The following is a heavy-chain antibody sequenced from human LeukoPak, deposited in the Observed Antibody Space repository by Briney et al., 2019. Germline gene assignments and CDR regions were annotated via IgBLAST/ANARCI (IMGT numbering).Heavy chain of an antibody. CDR2: ISSSSSYI. CDR1: GFTFSSYS. V-gene: IGHV3-21*01. CDR3: AGDGYNYAGSDY. D-gene: IGHD5-24*01. Sequence: GGSLRLSCAASGFTFSSYSMNWVRQAPGKGLEWVSSISSSSSYIYYADSVKGRFTISRDNAKNSLYLQMNSLRAEDTAVYYCAGDGYNYAGSDYWGQGTLVTVSS. J-gene: IGHJ4*02.